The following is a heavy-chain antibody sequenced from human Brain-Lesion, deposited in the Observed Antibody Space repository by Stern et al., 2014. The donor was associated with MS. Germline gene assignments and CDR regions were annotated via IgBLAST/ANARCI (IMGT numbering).Heavy chain of an antibody. CDR1: GGSVSSTSYA. CDR3: AGEEDIRYCSGGSCTGNWFDP. V-gene: IGHV4-39*02. D-gene: IGHD2-15*01. J-gene: IGHJ5*02. CDR2: IYYSGDT. Sequence: QVQLQESGPGLVKPSETLSLTCTVAGGSVSSTSYAWAWIRQPPGKGLEWVGTIYYSGDTYYSPSLKSRLPLSLDTSQNHFSLQLSFGTAADTAVYYCAGEEDIRYCSGGSCTGNWFDPWGQGTLVTVSS.